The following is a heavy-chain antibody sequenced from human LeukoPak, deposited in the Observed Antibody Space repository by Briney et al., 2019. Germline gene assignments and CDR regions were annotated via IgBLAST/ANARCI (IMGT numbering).Heavy chain of an antibody. CDR1: GGTFSSYA. D-gene: IGHD2-2*01. V-gene: IGHV1-69*13. CDR2: IIPIFGTA. J-gene: IGHJ6*02. CDR3: ALSPIVVVPAAGAQHYYYYGMDV. Sequence: SVKVSCKASGGTFSSYAISWVRQAPGQGLEWMGGIIPIFGTANYAQKFQGRVTITADESTSTAYMELSSLRSEDTAMYYCALSPIVVVPAAGAQHYYYYGMDVWGQGTTVTVSS.